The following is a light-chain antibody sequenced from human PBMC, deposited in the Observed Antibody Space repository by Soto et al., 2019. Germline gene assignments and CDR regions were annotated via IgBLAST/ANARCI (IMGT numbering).Light chain of an antibody. CDR3: QQYTTYSYT. CDR1: QSISTW. Sequence: DIPMTQSPSTLSASVGDRVTITCRASQSISTWLAWYQQKPGKAPKLLIYAASSLQSGVPSRFSGSGSGTQFTLTISSLQPDDFAIYYCQQYTTYSYTFGQGTKLEIK. CDR2: AAS. V-gene: IGKV1-5*01. J-gene: IGKJ2*01.